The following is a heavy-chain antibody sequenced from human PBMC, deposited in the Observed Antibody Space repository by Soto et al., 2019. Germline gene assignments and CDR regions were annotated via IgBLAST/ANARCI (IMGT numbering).Heavy chain of an antibody. CDR2: MYNTGST. J-gene: IGHJ6*02. CDR1: GGSISRYY. D-gene: IGHD6-13*01. V-gene: IGHV4-59*01. Sequence: PSETLSLTCTVSGGSISRYYWSWIRQPPGKGLEWIGYMYNTGSTVYNPSFKSRVTISVDTSKNQFSLKLNSVTAADTAVYYCARDLQYSRLFYGMDVWGQGTTVTVSS. CDR3: ARDLQYSRLFYGMDV.